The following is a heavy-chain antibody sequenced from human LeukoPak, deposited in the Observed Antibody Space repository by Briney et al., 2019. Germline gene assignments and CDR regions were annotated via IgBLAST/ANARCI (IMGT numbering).Heavy chain of an antibody. J-gene: IGHJ4*02. CDR1: GGSFSGYY. CDR3: ARVVRLPYYFDY. CDR2: INHSGST. D-gene: IGHD6-25*01. Sequence: SETLSLTCAVYGGSFSGYYWSWIRQPPGKGLEWTGEINHSGSTNYNPSLKSRVTISVDRSKNQFSLKLSSVTAADTAVYYCARVVRLPYYFDYWGQGTLVTVSS. V-gene: IGHV4-34*01.